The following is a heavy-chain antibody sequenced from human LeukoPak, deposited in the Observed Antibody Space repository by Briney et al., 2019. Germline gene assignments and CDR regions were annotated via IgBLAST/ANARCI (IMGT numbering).Heavy chain of an antibody. V-gene: IGHV3-30-3*01. D-gene: IGHD3-3*01. J-gene: IGHJ3*02. CDR3: ARGGPPLYYDFWSGYWDAFDI. CDR1: GFTFSSYA. Sequence: GGSLRLSCAASGFTFSSYAMHWVRQAPGKGLEWVAVISYDGSNKYYADSVKGRFTISRDNSKNTLYLQMNSLRAEDTAVYYCARGGPPLYYDFWSGYWDAFDIWGQGTMVTVSS. CDR2: ISYDGSNK.